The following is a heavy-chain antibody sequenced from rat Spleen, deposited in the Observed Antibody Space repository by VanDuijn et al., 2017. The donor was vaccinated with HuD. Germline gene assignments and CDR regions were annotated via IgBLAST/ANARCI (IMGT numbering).Heavy chain of an antibody. J-gene: IGHJ2*01. V-gene: IGHV5-29*01. CDR2: IIYDASRI. CDR3: TRQDYSTDYYYYLDY. CDR1: GFTFSNYG. D-gene: IGHD1-6*01. Sequence: EVQLVESGGGLVQPGRSLKLSCAASGFTFSNYGMAWVRQAPTKGLEWVAMIIYDASRIYYRDSVKGRFTISRDNASSTLYLQMDSLRSEDTATYYCTRQDYSTDYYYYLDYWGQGVMVTVSS.